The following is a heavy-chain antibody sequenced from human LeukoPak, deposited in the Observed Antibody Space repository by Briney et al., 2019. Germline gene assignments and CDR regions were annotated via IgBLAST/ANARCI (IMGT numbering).Heavy chain of an antibody. Sequence: PSETLSLTCTVSGNSISSRSYYWGWIRQPPGKGLEWIGSIYYSGSTYYNPSPKSRDTISVDTSKNQFSLKLSSVIAADTAVYYCARGGSLLWFGEYYYWGQGTLVTVSS. CDR1: GNSISSRSYY. V-gene: IGHV4-39*07. D-gene: IGHD3-10*01. CDR3: ARGGSLLWFGEYYY. J-gene: IGHJ4*02. CDR2: IYYSGST.